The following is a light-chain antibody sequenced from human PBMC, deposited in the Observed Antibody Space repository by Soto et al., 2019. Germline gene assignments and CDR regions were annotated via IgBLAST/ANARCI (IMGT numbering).Light chain of an antibody. CDR2: GAS. CDR3: QQYGSSPT. V-gene: IGKV3-20*01. CDR1: QSVISTS. J-gene: IGKJ4*01. Sequence: EIVLTQSPGTLSLSPGERATLSCRASQSVISTSLAWYQQKRVQPPRLLIYGASRRATGIPDRFSGSGSGTHFTLAIRRLEPEDFAVYYCQQYGSSPTFGGGTKVEIK.